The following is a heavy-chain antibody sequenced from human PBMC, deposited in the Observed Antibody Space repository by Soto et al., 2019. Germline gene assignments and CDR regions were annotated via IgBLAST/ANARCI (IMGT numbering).Heavy chain of an antibody. CDR1: GFGFGSFG. Sequence: VESGGGVVQPGTSLRLSCAASGFGFGSFGMHWVRQAPGQGLEWLAFISRDGLNTFYADSVRGRFTLSRDYSKSTMYLQMSALSDEDTALYYCARGNLSFDFASWGRGTLVTVSS. CDR3: ARGNLSFDFAS. J-gene: IGHJ4*02. V-gene: IGHV3-30*03. D-gene: IGHD2-15*01. CDR2: ISRDGLNT.